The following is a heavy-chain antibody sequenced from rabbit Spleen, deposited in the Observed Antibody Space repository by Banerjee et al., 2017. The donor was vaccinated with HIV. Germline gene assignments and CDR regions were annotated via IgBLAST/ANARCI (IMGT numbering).Heavy chain of an antibody. J-gene: IGHJ4*01. CDR3: ARDAGSYDYIDGYFNL. Sequence: QEQLVESGGGLVQPGGSLKLSCKASGFDFSNYGVTWVRQAPGKGLEWIGYIDPVFGITYYASWVNGRFSISRENAQNTVSLQMTSLTAADTATYFCARDAGSYDYIDGYFNLWGPGTLVTVS. CDR1: GFDFSNYG. CDR2: IDPVFGIT. D-gene: IGHD8-1*01. V-gene: IGHV1S47*01.